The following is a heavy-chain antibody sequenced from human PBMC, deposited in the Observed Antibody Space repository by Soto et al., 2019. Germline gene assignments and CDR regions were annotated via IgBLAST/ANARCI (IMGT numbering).Heavy chain of an antibody. V-gene: IGHV4-61*01. CDR3: ARKRREMATSIGGSYYCGMDV. CDR1: GGSVSSGSYY. J-gene: IGHJ6*02. D-gene: IGHD5-12*01. Sequence: QVQLQESGPGLVKPSETLSLTCTVSGGSVSSGSYYWRWILQPPGKGLEWIVYIYYSRSTNYNPSLKSRVTTSVDRAKIQFCLKLNSATPADTAVYYCARKRREMATSIGGSYYCGMDVWGQGTTVTVSS. CDR2: IYYSRST.